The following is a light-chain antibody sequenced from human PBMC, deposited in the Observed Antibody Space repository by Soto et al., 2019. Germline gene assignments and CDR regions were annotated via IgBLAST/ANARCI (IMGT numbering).Light chain of an antibody. Sequence: EIVMTQSPATLSVSPGERATLSSRASQSVSSNLAWYQQKPGQAPRLLIYGASTRATGIPARFSGSGSGTEFTLTISSLQSEAFAVYYCQQYNNWPFLTFGGGTKVEIK. CDR2: GAS. CDR1: QSVSSN. J-gene: IGKJ4*01. V-gene: IGKV3-15*01. CDR3: QQYNNWPFLT.